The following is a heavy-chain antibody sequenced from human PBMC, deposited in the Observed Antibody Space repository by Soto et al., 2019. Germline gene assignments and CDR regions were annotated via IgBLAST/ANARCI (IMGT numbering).Heavy chain of an antibody. CDR2: IIPIFETA. CDR3: AIGDRSSWIGNH. D-gene: IGHD6-6*01. J-gene: IGHJ4*02. CDR1: GGTFSSHA. Sequence: QVHLVQSGAEVTKAGSSVKVSCKASGGTFSSHAFSWVRQAPGQGLEWVGGIIPIFETANYAQEFQGRVTISADESTNTVSLELNNLRSDDTAIFFCAIGDRSSWIGNHWGPGTQVTV. V-gene: IGHV1-69*01.